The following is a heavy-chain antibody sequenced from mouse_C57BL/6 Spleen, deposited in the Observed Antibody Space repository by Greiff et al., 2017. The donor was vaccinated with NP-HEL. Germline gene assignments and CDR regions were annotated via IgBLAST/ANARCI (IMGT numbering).Heavy chain of an antibody. CDR3: ASTTVVAHWYFDV. Sequence: EVQVVESGGGLVKPGGSLKLSCAASGFPFSDYGMPWVRQAPEKGLEWVAYISSGSSTIYYADTVKGRFTISRDNAKNTLFLQMTSLRSEDTAMYYCASTTVVAHWYFDVWGTGTTVTVSS. CDR2: ISSGSSTI. V-gene: IGHV5-17*01. J-gene: IGHJ1*03. CDR1: GFPFSDYG. D-gene: IGHD1-1*01.